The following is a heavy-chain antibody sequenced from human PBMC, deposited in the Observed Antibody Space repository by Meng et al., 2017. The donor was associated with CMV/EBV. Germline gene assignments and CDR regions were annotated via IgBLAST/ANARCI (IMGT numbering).Heavy chain of an antibody. CDR3: ARGEDCSSTSCYMEKWFFPLQQVYGMDV. V-gene: IGHV1-8*01. CDR1: GYTFTSYA. D-gene: IGHD2-2*02. Sequence: ASVKVSCKASGYTFTSYAINWVRQATGQGLEWMGWMNPNSGNTDYAQKFQGRVTITRNTSISTAYMELRSLRSEDTAVYYCARGEDCSSTSCYMEKWFFPLQQVYGMDVWGQGTTVTVSS. CDR2: MNPNSGNT. J-gene: IGHJ6*02.